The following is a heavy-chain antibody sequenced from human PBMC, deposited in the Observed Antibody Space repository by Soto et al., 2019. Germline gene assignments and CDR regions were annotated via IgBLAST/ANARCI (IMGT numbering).Heavy chain of an antibody. Sequence: ASVKVSCKASGYTFTNYNINCVRQAPGQGLEWMGWISAYNGNTYYAQKFHGRVTMTTDTSTSTVYMELRSLRSDDTALYYCARQLATAFDYWGQGTLVTVSS. D-gene: IGHD6-13*01. CDR1: GYTFTNYN. J-gene: IGHJ4*02. CDR3: ARQLATAFDY. V-gene: IGHV1-18*01. CDR2: ISAYNGNT.